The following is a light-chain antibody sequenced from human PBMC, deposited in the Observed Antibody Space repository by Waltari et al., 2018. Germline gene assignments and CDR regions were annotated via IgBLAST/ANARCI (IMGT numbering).Light chain of an antibody. Sequence: DIQMTQSPSSLSPSVGDRVTITCRASQGITNSLAWYQQKPGKAPKLLLYAASRLESGVTSRFSGSGSGTDYTLTISSLQPEDFATYVCQQYYTPPWTFGQGTKVEIK. J-gene: IGKJ1*01. CDR3: QQYYTPPWT. V-gene: IGKV1-NL1*01. CDR2: AAS. CDR1: QGITNS.